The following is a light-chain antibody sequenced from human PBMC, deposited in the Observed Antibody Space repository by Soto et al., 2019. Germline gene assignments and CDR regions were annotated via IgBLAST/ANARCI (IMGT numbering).Light chain of an antibody. J-gene: IGLJ2*01. CDR3: QVWDSSSDSVV. Sequence: SYELTQPPSVSVAPGKTATISCGGSNIGSKSVHWYQQKPGQAPVLVIYYDRDRPSKIPERLSGSNSGNTATLTISRVEAGDEADYYCQVWDSSSDSVVFGGGTQLTVL. CDR1: NIGSKS. V-gene: IGLV3-21*04. CDR2: YDR.